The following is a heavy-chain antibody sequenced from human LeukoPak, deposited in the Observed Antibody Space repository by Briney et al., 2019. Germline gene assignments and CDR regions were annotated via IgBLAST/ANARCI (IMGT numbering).Heavy chain of an antibody. V-gene: IGHV3-30*18. D-gene: IGHD1/OR15-1a*01. CDR3: AKINNKDDY. Sequence: GGSLRLSCAASGFTFTTFGIHWVRQAPGKGLEWVAAISPDGNLEYYTDSVQGRFTVSRDNSKNMIYLQMNSLRGEDSALYYCAKINNKDDYWGHEPRVTVSS. J-gene: IGHJ4*01. CDR1: GFTFTTFG. CDR2: ISPDGNLE.